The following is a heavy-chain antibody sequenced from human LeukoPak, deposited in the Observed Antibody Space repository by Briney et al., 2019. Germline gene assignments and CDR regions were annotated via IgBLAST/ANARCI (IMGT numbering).Heavy chain of an antibody. CDR3: ARSSRILWSGFDY. V-gene: IGHV4-30-2*01. CDR2: IYHSGGT. J-gene: IGHJ4*02. CDR1: GGSISSGGYS. Sequence: SQTLSLTCAVSGGSISSGGYSWSWIRQPPGKGLEWIGYIYHSGGTYYNPSLKSRVTISVDRSKNQFSLKLSSVTAADTAVYYCARSSRILWSGFDYWGQETLVTVSS. D-gene: IGHD2-21*01.